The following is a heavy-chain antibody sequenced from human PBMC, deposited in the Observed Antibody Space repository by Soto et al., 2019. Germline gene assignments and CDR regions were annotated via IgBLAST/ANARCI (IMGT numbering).Heavy chain of an antibody. V-gene: IGHV3-49*03. D-gene: IGHD6-13*01. J-gene: IGHJ5*02. Sequence: GGSLRLSCTASGFTFGDYAMSWFRQAPGKGLEWVGFIRSKAYGGTTEYAASVKGRFTISRDDSKSIAYLQMNSLKTEDTAVYYCTRVRNRQQLVLSNWFDPWGQGTLVTVSS. CDR1: GFTFGDYA. CDR3: TRVRNRQQLVLSNWFDP. CDR2: IRSKAYGGTT.